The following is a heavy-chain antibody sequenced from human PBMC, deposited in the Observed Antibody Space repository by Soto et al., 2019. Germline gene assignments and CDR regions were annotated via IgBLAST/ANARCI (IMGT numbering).Heavy chain of an antibody. CDR3: ARDLESRDGYNSGVKN. Sequence: QVQLVQPGAEVKKPGSSVKVSCKASGGTFSSYAISWVRQAPGQGLEWMGGIIPIFGTANYAQKFQGRVTITXXEXTXXAYMELSSLRSEDTAVYYCARDLESRDGYNSGVKNWGQGTLVTVSS. J-gene: IGHJ4*02. D-gene: IGHD5-12*01. CDR2: IIPIFGTA. CDR1: GGTFSSYA. V-gene: IGHV1-69*05.